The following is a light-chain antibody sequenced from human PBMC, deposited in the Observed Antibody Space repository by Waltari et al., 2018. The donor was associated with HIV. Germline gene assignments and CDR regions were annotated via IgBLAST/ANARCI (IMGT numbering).Light chain of an antibody. Sequence: DIQVTQSPSSVSASVGDRVTITCRASQGVSSWLAWYQQRQGKAPKLLIYGISTLQSGVPSRFIGGGSGTDFTLTINSLQTEDSATYYCQQSNTFPLTFGGGTKVEIK. CDR1: QGVSSW. CDR2: GIS. V-gene: IGKV1-12*01. J-gene: IGKJ4*01. CDR3: QQSNTFPLT.